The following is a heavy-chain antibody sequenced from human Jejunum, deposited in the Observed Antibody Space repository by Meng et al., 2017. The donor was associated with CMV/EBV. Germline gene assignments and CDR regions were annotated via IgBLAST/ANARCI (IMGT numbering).Heavy chain of an antibody. CDR1: GFSVHTNR. D-gene: IGHD5-12*01. V-gene: IGHV3-7*01. J-gene: IGHJ3*01. Sequence: AASGFSVHTNRMNWLRQAPGNGLEWVANINDDGSETYYVDSVKGRFTISRDNANNSLYLQMDDLRAEDTAVYYCARMGYGFEFFDVWGQGTMVTVSS. CDR3: ARMGYGFEFFDV. CDR2: INDDGSET.